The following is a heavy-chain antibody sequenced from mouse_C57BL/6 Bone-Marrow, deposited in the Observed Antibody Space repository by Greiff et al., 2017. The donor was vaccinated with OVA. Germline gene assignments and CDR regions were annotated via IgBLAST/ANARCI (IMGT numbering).Heavy chain of an antibody. Sequence: VQLQQSGPELVKPGASVKISCKASGYAFSSSWMNWVKQRPGKGLEWIGRIYPGDGDTNYNGKFKGKATLTADKSSSTAYMQLSSLTSEDSAVYICARGGYYYGSGFGVDYYALDYWGQGTSVTVSS. CDR1: GYAFSSSW. J-gene: IGHJ4*01. V-gene: IGHV1-82*01. CDR3: ARGGYYYGSGFGVDYYALDY. D-gene: IGHD1-1*01. CDR2: IYPGDGDT.